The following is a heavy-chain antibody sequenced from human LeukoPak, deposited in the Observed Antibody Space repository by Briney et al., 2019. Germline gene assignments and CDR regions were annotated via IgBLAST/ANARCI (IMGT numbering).Heavy chain of an antibody. CDR1: GYTFTGYY. D-gene: IGHD5-24*01. CDR3: ARGRWLHRNFDY. J-gene: IGHJ4*02. V-gene: IGHV1-2*02. CDR2: INPNSGGT. Sequence: ASVKVSCKASGYTFTGYYMHWVRQAPGQGLEWMGWINPNSGGTNYAQKFQGRVTMTRDTSTSTAYMELGRLRSDDTAVYYCARGRWLHRNFDYWGQGTLVTVSS.